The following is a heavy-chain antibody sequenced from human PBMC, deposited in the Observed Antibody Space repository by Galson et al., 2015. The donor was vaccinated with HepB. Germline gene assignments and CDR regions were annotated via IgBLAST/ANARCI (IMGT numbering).Heavy chain of an antibody. CDR2: INPNSGGT. V-gene: IGHV1-2*04. CDR3: ARAGGSGYIRIFDY. J-gene: IGHJ4*02. Sequence: SVKVSCKASGYTFTGYYMHWVRQAPGQGLEWMGWINPNSGGTNYAQKFQGWVTMTRDTSISTAYMELSRLRSDDTAVYYCARAGGSGYIRIFDYWGQGTLVTVSS. D-gene: IGHD3-22*01. CDR1: GYTFTGYY.